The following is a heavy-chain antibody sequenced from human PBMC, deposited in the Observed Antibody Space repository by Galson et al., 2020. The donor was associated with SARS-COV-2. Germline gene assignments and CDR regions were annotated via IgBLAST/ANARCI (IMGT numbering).Heavy chain of an antibody. J-gene: IGHJ3*02. CDR3: ARSPGYSSGWSDGFDI. CDR1: GYTFTGYY. V-gene: IGHV1-2*02. CDR2: INPNGGVT. Sequence: ASVKVSCKASGYTFTGYYMHWVRQAPGQGLELMGWINPNGGVTNYAQKFQGRVTMTRDTSISTASLELTSLRSDDTAVYYCARSPGYSSGWSDGFDIWGQGTLVTVSS. D-gene: IGHD6-19*01.